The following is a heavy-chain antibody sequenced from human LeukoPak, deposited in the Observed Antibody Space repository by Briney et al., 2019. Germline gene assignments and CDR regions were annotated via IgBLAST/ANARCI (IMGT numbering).Heavy chain of an antibody. Sequence: PGGSLRLSCAASGFTVSSNYMSWVRQAPGKGLEWVSVIYSGGSTYYTDSVKGRFTISRDNSKNTLYLQMNSLRAEDTAVYYCARGQAGHYYFDYWGQGTLVTVSS. CDR3: ARGQAGHYYFDY. CDR1: GFTVSSNY. J-gene: IGHJ4*02. V-gene: IGHV3-53*01. CDR2: IYSGGST. D-gene: IGHD6-19*01.